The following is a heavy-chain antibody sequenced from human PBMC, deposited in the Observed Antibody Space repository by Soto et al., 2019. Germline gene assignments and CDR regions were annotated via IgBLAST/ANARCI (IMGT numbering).Heavy chain of an antibody. V-gene: IGHV4-34*01. CDR3: ARGAYDGNYYYYYYVAV. D-gene: IGHD5-12*01. Sequence: QVQLQQWGAGLLKPSETLSLTCAVYGGSFSGYYWSWIRQPPGKGLEWFGEINHSGSTNYHPSLTSRVTISVDTSKFQFSLELSSVTAADTAVSYGARGAYDGNYYYYYYVAVWGKGPTVTVS. J-gene: IGHJ6*03. CDR2: INHSGST. CDR1: GGSFSGYY.